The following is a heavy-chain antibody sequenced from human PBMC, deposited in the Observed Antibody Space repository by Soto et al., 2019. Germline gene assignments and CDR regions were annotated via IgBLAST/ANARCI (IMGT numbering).Heavy chain of an antibody. Sequence: PGGSLRLSCAASGFTFSNAWMNWVRQAPGKGLEWVGRIKSKTDGGTTDYAAPVKGRFTISRDNSKNTLYLQMNSLRAEDTAMYYCARDKWFGELLYDYYGMDVWGQGTTVTVSS. CDR3: ARDKWFGELLYDYYGMDV. CDR1: GFTFSNAW. J-gene: IGHJ6*02. CDR2: IKSKTDGGTT. D-gene: IGHD3-10*01. V-gene: IGHV3-15*07.